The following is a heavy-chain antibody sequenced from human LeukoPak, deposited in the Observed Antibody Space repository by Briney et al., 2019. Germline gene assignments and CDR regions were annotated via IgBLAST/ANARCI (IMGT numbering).Heavy chain of an antibody. J-gene: IGHJ6*02. CDR1: GFTFSSYG. CDR3: AREAIGGVIVVGTYYYGMDV. D-gene: IGHD2-2*01. CDR2: ISYDGSNK. Sequence: GGSLRLSCAASGFTFSSYGMHWVRQAPGKGLEWVAVISYDGSNKYYADSVKGRFTISRDNSKNTLYLQMNSLRAEDTAVYYCAREAIGGVIVVGTYYYGMDVWGQGTTVTVSS. V-gene: IGHV3-30*03.